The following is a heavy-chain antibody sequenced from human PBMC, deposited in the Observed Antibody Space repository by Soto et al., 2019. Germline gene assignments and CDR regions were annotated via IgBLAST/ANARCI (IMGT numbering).Heavy chain of an antibody. CDR1: VGSISSYY. Sequence: NPSETLSLTCTFSVGSISSYYWSCIRHPPGKGLEWIGYIYYSGSTNYNPSLKSRVTISVDTSKNQFSLKLSSVTAADTAVYYCARVTGNMYYFDYWGQGTLVSVSS. V-gene: IGHV4-59*01. J-gene: IGHJ4*02. CDR2: IYYSGST. CDR3: ARVTGNMYYFDY.